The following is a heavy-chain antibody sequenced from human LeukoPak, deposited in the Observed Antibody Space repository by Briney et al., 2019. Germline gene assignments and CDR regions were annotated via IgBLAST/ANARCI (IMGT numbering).Heavy chain of an antibody. V-gene: IGHV3-7*01. J-gene: IGHJ6*03. D-gene: IGHD3-22*01. CDR3: ARRSYYYDSSGYSAGTYYYYYMDV. CDR1: GFTFSSYW. Sequence: PGGSLRLSCAASGFTFSSYWMSWVRQAPGKGLEWVANIKQDGSEKYYVDSVKGRFTISRDNAKNSLYLQMNSLRAEDTAVYYCARRSYYYDSSGYSAGTYYYYYMDVWGKGTTVTISS. CDR2: IKQDGSEK.